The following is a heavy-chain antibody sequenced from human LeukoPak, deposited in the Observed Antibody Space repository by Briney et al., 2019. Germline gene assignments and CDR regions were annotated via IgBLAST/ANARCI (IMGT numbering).Heavy chain of an antibody. J-gene: IGHJ4*02. V-gene: IGHV3-23*01. Sequence: QPGGSLRLSCAVSGFTFSSYAMSWVRQAPGKGLEWVSAISGSGGSTYYADSVKGRFTISRDNSKNTLYLQMNSLRAEDTALYYCAKGGLYCSSITCFYYFDYWGQGTLVTVSS. D-gene: IGHD2-2*01. CDR3: AKGGLYCSSITCFYYFDY. CDR1: GFTFSSYA. CDR2: ISGSGGST.